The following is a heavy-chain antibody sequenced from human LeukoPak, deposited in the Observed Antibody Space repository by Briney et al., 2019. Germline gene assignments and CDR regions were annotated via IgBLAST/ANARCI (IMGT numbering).Heavy chain of an antibody. CDR2: ISSSGSTI. J-gene: IGHJ3*02. CDR3: ARKAPYCGGDCLVGSISDAFDI. Sequence: GGSLRLSCAASGFTFSDYYMSWIRQAPGKGLEWVSYISSSGSTIYYADSVKGRFTISRDNAKNSLYLQMNSLRAEDTAVYYCARKAPYCGGDCLVGSISDAFDIWGRGTMVTVSS. V-gene: IGHV3-11*01. CDR1: GFTFSDYY. D-gene: IGHD2-21*01.